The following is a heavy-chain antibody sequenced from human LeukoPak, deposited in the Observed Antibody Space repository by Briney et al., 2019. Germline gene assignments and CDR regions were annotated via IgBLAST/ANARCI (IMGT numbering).Heavy chain of an antibody. CDR2: INHSGST. CDR3: ARGPGIAAAGPFDY. Sequence: SETLSLTCAVYGGSFSGYYWSWIRQPPGKGLEWIGEINHSGSTNYNPSLKSRVTISVDTSKNQFSLKLSSVTAADTAVYYCARGPGIAAAGPFDYWGQGTRVTVSS. D-gene: IGHD6-13*01. J-gene: IGHJ4*02. CDR1: GGSFSGYY. V-gene: IGHV4-34*01.